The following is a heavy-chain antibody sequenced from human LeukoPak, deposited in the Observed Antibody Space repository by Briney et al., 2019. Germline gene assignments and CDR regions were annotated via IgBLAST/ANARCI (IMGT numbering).Heavy chain of an antibody. D-gene: IGHD2-21*02. J-gene: IGHJ4*02. CDR1: GGSISSSSCY. V-gene: IGHV4-39*07. CDR3: ARDSRDLCGGDCYALLGY. CDR2: IYYSGST. Sequence: PSETLSLTCTVSGGSISSSSCYWGWIRQPPGKGLEWIGSIYYSGSTYYNPSLKSRVTISVDTSKNQFSLKLSSVTAADTAVYYCARDSRDLCGGDCYALLGYWGQGTLVTVSS.